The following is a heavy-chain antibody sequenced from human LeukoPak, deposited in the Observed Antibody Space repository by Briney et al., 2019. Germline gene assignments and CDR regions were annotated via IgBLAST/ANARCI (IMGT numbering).Heavy chain of an antibody. J-gene: IGHJ3*02. V-gene: IGHV1-2*02. CDR2: INPNSGGT. CDR3: ARETGEIFGVVAYGAFDN. D-gene: IGHD3-3*01. Sequence: ASVKVSCKASGYTFTDYYMHWVRQAPGQGLEWMGWINPNSGGTNYAQKFQGRVTMTRDTSISTAYMELSRLRSDDTAVYYCARETGEIFGVVAYGAFDNWGQGTMVTVSS. CDR1: GYTFTDYY.